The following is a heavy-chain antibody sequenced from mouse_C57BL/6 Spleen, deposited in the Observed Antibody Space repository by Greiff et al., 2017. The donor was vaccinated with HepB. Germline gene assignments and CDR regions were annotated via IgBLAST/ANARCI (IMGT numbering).Heavy chain of an antibody. D-gene: IGHD1-1*01. CDR1: GYTFTTYP. V-gene: IGHV1-47*01. CDR3: ARGITTVVDWYFDV. CDR2: FHPYNDDT. J-gene: IGHJ1*03. Sequence: LVESGAELVKPGASVKMSCKASGYTFTTYPIEWMKQNHGKSLEWIGNFHPYNDDTKYNEKFKGKATLTVEKSSSTVYLELSRLTSDDSAVYYCARGITTVVDWYFDVWGTGTTVTVSS.